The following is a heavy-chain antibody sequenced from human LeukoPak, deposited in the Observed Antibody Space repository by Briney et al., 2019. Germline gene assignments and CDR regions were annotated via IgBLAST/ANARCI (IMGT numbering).Heavy chain of an antibody. Sequence: GGSLRLSCAASGFTFSSYWMSWVRQAPGKGLEWVANIKQDGSEKYYVDSVKGRFTISRDNAKNSLYLQMNSLRAEDTAVYYCARGYYDYVWGSYRYTGYFDLWGRGTLVTVSS. V-gene: IGHV3-7*01. CDR3: ARGYYDYVWGSYRYTGYFDL. CDR1: GFTFSSYW. D-gene: IGHD3-16*02. CDR2: IKQDGSEK. J-gene: IGHJ2*01.